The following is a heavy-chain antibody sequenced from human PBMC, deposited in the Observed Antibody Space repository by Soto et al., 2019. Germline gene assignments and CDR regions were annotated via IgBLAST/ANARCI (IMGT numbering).Heavy chain of an antibody. CDR1: GYTFTSYG. CDR2: ISAYNGNT. Sequence: ASVKVSCKASGYTFTSYGISWVRQAPGQGLERMGWISAYNGNTNYAQKLQGRVTMTTDTSTSTAYMERRSLRSDDTAVYYCARVEFAVVAGTGGWFDPWGQGNLVTVCS. J-gene: IGHJ5*02. D-gene: IGHD2-15*01. V-gene: IGHV1-18*01. CDR3: ARVEFAVVAGTGGWFDP.